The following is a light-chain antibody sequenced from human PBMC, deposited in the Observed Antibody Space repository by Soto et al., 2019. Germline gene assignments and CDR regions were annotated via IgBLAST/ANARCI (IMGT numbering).Light chain of an antibody. Sequence: VLTQSPGTLSLSPGEGATLSCRASQSVSNRYFAWYQQKPGQAPRLLIYRVSSRATGIPDRFSGSGSGTDFTVTISRLEPEDFAVYYCQQYGRSPLTFGGGTKVEIK. CDR2: RVS. J-gene: IGKJ4*01. CDR1: QSVSNRY. V-gene: IGKV3-20*01. CDR3: QQYGRSPLT.